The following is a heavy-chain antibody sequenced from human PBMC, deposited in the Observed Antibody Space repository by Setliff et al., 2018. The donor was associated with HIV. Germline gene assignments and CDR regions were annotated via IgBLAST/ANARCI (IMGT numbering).Heavy chain of an antibody. J-gene: IGHJ4*02. CDR1: GYTFSDYF. D-gene: IGHD3-10*02. Sequence: ASVKVSCKAFGYTFSDYFIHWVRQAPGQGLEWMGWIHPNRGGTNYAQKFQGRVTMTRDTSITTAYMELSRLSSDDTAVYYCARVFGVRQAFDNWGQGTLVTVSS. CDR3: ARVFGVRQAFDN. CDR2: IHPNRGGT. V-gene: IGHV1-2*02.